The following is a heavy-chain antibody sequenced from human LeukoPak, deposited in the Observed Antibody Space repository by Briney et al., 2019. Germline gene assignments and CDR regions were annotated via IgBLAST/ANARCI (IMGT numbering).Heavy chain of an antibody. Sequence: GASVKVSCKASGGTFSSYAISWVRQAPGQGLEWMGRIIPILGIANYAQKFQGRVTITADKSTSTAYMELSSLRSEDTAVYYCAREGSGGRYYYYMDVWGKGTTVTVSS. D-gene: IGHD3-16*01. CDR1: GGTFSSYA. J-gene: IGHJ6*03. V-gene: IGHV1-69*04. CDR2: IIPILGIA. CDR3: AREGSGGRYYYYMDV.